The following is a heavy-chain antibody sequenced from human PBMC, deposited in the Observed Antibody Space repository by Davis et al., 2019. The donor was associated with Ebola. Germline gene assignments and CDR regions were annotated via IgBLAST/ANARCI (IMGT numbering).Heavy chain of an antibody. D-gene: IGHD2-21*02. CDR2: ISYDGNQK. CDR3: AKDLGGDHFFDY. Sequence: GESLKIPCAASGFTFSSYGMHWVRQAPGKGLECVAVISYDGNQKYYADSVKGRFTISRDNSKKTLYLEMNSLRPEDTATYYCAKDLGGDHFFDYWGQGTLVSVSS. CDR1: GFTFSSYG. J-gene: IGHJ4*02. V-gene: IGHV3-30*18.